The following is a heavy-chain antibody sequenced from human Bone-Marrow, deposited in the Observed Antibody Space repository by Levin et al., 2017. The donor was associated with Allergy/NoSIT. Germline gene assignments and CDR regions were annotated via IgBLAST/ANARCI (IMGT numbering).Heavy chain of an antibody. Sequence: PGGSLRLSCAASGFTFSSYEMNWVRQAPGKGLEWVSYISSSGSTIYYADSVKGRFTISRDNAKNSLYLQMNSLRAEDTAVYYCVLSSGYYYFDYWGQGTLVTVSS. CDR1: GFTFSSYE. D-gene: IGHD3-22*01. CDR2: ISSSGSTI. J-gene: IGHJ4*02. CDR3: VLSSGYYYFDY. V-gene: IGHV3-48*03.